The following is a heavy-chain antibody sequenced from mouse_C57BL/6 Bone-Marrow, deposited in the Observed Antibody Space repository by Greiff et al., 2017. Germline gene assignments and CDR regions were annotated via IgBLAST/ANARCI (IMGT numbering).Heavy chain of an antibody. Sequence: QVQLQQPGAELVKPGASVKLSCKASGYTFTSYWMHWVKQRPGQGLEWIGMIHPNSGSTNYNEKFKSKATLTVDKSSSTAYMQLRSLTSEDSAVYYCARWGFTTVVATKDMDYWGQGTSVTVAS. V-gene: IGHV1-64*01. CDR2: IHPNSGST. J-gene: IGHJ4*01. CDR1: GYTFTSYW. D-gene: IGHD1-1*01. CDR3: ARWGFTTVVATKDMDY.